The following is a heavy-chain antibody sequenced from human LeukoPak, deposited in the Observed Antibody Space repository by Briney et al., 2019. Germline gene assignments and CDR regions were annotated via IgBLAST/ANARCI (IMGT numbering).Heavy chain of an antibody. Sequence: SETLSLTCAVYGGSFSGYYWSWIRQPPGKGLEWIGEINHSGSTNYNPSLKSRVTISVDTSKNQFSLKLSSVTAADTAVYYCAGIAVAEGYWGQGTLVTVSS. V-gene: IGHV4-34*01. D-gene: IGHD6-19*01. CDR1: GGSFSGYY. J-gene: IGHJ4*02. CDR2: INHSGST. CDR3: AGIAVAEGY.